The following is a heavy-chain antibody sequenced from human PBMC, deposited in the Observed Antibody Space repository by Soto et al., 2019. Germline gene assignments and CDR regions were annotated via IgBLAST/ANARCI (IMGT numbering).Heavy chain of an antibody. CDR3: ARLHERFISN. CDR2: IYYSGST. D-gene: IGHD3-16*01. CDR1: GGSIISSSYY. Sequence: SATLSLTCTVSGGSIISSSYYWGWIRQPPGKGLEWIGSIYYSGSTYYNPSLKSRVTISVDTSKNQFSLKLSSVTAADTAVYYCARLHERFISNWGQGTLVPVSS. V-gene: IGHV4-39*01. J-gene: IGHJ4*02.